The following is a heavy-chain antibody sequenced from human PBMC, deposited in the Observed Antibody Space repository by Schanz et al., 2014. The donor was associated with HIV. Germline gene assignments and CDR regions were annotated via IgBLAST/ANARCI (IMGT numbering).Heavy chain of an antibody. CDR3: AKAKSPWTFYYYGMDV. J-gene: IGHJ6*02. Sequence: EVQLVESGGGLVQPGESLRLSCAVSGFRFSSHAMTWVRQAPGKGLEWVSGISWNGASIGYADSVKGRFTISRDNAKNSLYLQMNSLRAEDTALYYCAKAKSPWTFYYYGMDVWGQGTTVTVSS. CDR1: GFRFSSHA. CDR2: ISWNGASI. V-gene: IGHV3-9*01.